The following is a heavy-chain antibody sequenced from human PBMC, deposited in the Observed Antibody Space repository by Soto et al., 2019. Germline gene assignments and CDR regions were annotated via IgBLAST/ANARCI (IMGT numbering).Heavy chain of an antibody. V-gene: IGHV4-39*01. J-gene: IGHJ4*02. CDR3: ARRRSGSSAAY. CDR1: GGSISSSSYY. CDR2: IYYSGST. Sequence: SETLSLTCTVSGGSISSSSYYWGWIRQPPGKGLEWIGSIYYSGSTYYNPSLKSRVTISVDTSKNQFSLKLSAVTAADTAVYHCARRRSGSSAAYWGQGTLLTVPS. D-gene: IGHD3-10*01.